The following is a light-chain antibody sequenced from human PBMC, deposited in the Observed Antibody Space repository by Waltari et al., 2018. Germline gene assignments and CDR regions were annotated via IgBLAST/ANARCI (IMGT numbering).Light chain of an antibody. CDR2: EVS. CDR3: SSYASSNNLV. J-gene: IGLJ2*01. Sequence: WHQQPRRAPPNLMICEVSRRPSGVPDRFAGSKCDNAASLTASGLQAEDDAYYYGSSYASSNNLVFGGGTKLTVL. V-gene: IGLV2-8*01.